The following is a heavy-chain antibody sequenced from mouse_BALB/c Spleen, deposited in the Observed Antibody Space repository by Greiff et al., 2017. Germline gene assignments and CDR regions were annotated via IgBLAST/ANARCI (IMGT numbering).Heavy chain of an antibody. CDR1: GFSLTSYG. J-gene: IGHJ3*01. D-gene: IGHD4-1*01. Sequence: VKLVESGPGLVAPSQSLSITCTVSGFSLTSYGVHWVRQPPGKGLEWLGVIWAGGSTNYNSALMSRLSISKDNSKSQVFLKMNSLQTDDTAMYYCARGLGPEGFAYWGQGTLVTVSA. CDR3: ARGLGPEGFAY. CDR2: IWAGGST. V-gene: IGHV2-9*02.